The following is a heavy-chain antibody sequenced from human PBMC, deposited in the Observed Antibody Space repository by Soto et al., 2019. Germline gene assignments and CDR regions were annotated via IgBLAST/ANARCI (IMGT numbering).Heavy chain of an antibody. D-gene: IGHD4-17*01. CDR1: GFTFSSYS. CDR3: ASSPYGDYPY. V-gene: IGHV3-48*02. J-gene: IGHJ4*02. CDR2: ISSRSSTI. Sequence: EVQLVESGGGLVQPGGSLRLSCAASGFTFSSYSMNWVRQAPGKGLEWVSYISSRSSTIYYADSVKGRFTISRDDAKNSVYLQMNSLRDEDTAVYYCASSPYGDYPYWCQGTLVTVSS.